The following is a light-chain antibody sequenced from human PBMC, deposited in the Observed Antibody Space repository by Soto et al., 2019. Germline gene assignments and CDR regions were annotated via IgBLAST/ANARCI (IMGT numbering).Light chain of an antibody. Sequence: SYELTQPPSVSVAPGKTARITCGGNNIGSKSVHWYQQKPGQAPVLVIYYDSDRPSGIPERFSGSNSGNTATLTISRVDAGDEADYYCQVWDSSSDHRVVFGGGTQLTVL. CDR3: QVWDSSSDHRVV. V-gene: IGLV3-21*04. CDR2: YDS. CDR1: NIGSKS. J-gene: IGLJ2*01.